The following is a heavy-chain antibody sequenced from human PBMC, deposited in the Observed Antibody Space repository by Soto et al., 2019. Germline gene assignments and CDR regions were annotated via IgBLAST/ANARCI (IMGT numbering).Heavy chain of an antibody. D-gene: IGHD5-18*01. V-gene: IGHV1-69*06. CDR1: GCTFSSYA. CDR3: ARFRLYTAMVTEWYFDL. J-gene: IGHJ2*01. Sequence: GASVKVSCKASGCTFSSYAISWVRQAPGQGLEWMGGIIPIFGTANYAQKFQGRVTITADKSTSTAYMELSSLRSEDTAVYYCARFRLYTAMVTEWYFDLWGRGTLVTVSS. CDR2: IIPIFGTA.